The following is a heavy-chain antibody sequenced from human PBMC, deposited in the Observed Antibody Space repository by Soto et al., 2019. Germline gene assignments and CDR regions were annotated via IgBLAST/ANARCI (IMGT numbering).Heavy chain of an antibody. D-gene: IGHD1-1*01. J-gene: IGHJ4*02. CDR2: IYGSGRGI. CDR1: GLPHSNFA. V-gene: IGHV3-23*01. Sequence: GGSLRLSCSASGLPHSNFAMMWVRQAPGKGLECVSGIYGSGRGIEYADSVKGRFTISRDNSKNTVYLEMTDLRADDTAVYYCVRDKRTISGIFPGYWGQGTQVTVSS. CDR3: VRDKRTISGIFPGY.